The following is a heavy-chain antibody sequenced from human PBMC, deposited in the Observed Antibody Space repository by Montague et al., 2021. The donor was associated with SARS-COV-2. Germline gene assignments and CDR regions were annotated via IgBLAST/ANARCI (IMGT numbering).Heavy chain of an antibody. CDR1: GFTFSKFA. J-gene: IGHJ6*03. V-gene: IGHV3-23*03. CDR3: ASEFPGDYGYYYYYSMDV. D-gene: IGHD4/OR15-4a*01. Sequence: SLRLSCTASGFTFSKFAMSWVRQAPGKGLEWVSEIEHEYRTIWQADYVKGRFNISRDDSKNTLYLQMASLRVEDMAVYFCASEFPGDYGYYYYYSMDVWGKGTTVTVSS. CDR2: IEHEYRTI.